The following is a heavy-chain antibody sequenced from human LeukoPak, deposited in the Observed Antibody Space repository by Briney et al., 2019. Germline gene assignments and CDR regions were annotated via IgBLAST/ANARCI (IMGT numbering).Heavy chain of an antibody. CDR1: EYTFTSYY. J-gene: IGHJ4*02. V-gene: IGHV1-46*01. CDR3: ARGGDTSAAIDYGDYFDY. CDR2: INPSGGST. Sequence: ASVKVSCKASEYTFTSYYMHWVRQAPGQGLEWMGIINPSGGSTSYAQKFQGRVTMTRDTSTSTVYMELSSLRSEDTAVYYCARGGDTSAAIDYGDYFDYWGQGTLVTVSS. D-gene: IGHD2-21*02.